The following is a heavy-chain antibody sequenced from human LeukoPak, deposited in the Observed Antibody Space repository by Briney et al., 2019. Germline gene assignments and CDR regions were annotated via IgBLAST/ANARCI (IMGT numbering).Heavy chain of an antibody. CDR1: GFMFSSYW. V-gene: IGHV3-7*01. CDR3: ARDPSSSWDVNAEHFQH. D-gene: IGHD6-13*01. CDR2: IKEDGSEK. Sequence: GGSLRLSCAASGFMFSSYWMSWVRQAPEKGLEWVANIKEDGSEKYYVDSVKGRFTISRDNAKNSLYLQMNSLRAEDTAVYYCARDPSSSWDVNAEHFQHWGQGTLVTVSS. J-gene: IGHJ1*01.